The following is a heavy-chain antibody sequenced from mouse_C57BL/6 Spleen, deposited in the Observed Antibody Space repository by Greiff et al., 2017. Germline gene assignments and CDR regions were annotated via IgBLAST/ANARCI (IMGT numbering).Heavy chain of an antibody. CDR3: ARSYYGSSFHWYFDV. J-gene: IGHJ1*03. V-gene: IGHV1-55*01. Sequence: VQLQQPGAELVKPGASVKMSCKASGYTFTSYWITWVKQRPGQGLEWIGDIYPGSGTTNYNEKFKSKATLTVDTSSSTAYMQLSSLTSEVSAVYYCARSYYGSSFHWYFDVWGTGTTVTVSA. D-gene: IGHD1-1*01. CDR1: GYTFTSYW. CDR2: IYPGSGTT.